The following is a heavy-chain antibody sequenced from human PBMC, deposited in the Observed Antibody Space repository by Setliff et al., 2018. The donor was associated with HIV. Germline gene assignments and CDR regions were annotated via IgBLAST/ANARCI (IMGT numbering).Heavy chain of an antibody. D-gene: IGHD3-22*01. Sequence: SETLSLTCTVSGYSISSGYYWSWIRQPAGKGLEWIGYIYFRGTTYYNPSLPYRGTTYDNPSLKSRVTISVDTSKNQFSLKLTSVTAADAAVYFCAMGSSGYPFDYWGQGSLVTVSS. CDR2: IYFRGTTYYNPSLPYRGTT. V-gene: IGHV4-38-2*02. CDR1: GYSISSGYY. J-gene: IGHJ4*02. CDR3: AMGSSGYPFDY.